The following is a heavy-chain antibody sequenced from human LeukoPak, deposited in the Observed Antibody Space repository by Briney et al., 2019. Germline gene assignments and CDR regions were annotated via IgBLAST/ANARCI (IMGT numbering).Heavy chain of an antibody. CDR3: AAYCSSASCLIDY. J-gene: IGHJ4*02. V-gene: IGHV3-23*01. Sequence: GGSLRLSCAASGFTFSTYAMSWVRQAPGTGLEWVSGISGSGGSTYNADSVKGRFTISRDNSKNTLHLQMNSLRAEDSAVYYCAAYCSSASCLIDYWGQGTLVTVSS. CDR2: ISGSGGST. CDR1: GFTFSTYA. D-gene: IGHD2-2*01.